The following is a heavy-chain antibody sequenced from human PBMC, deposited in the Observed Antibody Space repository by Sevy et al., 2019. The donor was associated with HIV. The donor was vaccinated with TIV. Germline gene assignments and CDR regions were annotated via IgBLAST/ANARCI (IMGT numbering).Heavy chain of an antibody. CDR1: GGTFSSYA. CDR3: ARTSVGYSYGVFDY. CDR2: NIPIFGTA. V-gene: IGHV1-69*13. D-gene: IGHD5-18*01. J-gene: IGHJ4*02. Sequence: ASVKVSCKASGGTFSSYAISWVRQAPGQGLEWMGGNIPIFGTANYAKRFQGRVTITAEESTSPAYMELSSLRSEETAVYYCARTSVGYSYGVFDYWGQGTLVTVSS.